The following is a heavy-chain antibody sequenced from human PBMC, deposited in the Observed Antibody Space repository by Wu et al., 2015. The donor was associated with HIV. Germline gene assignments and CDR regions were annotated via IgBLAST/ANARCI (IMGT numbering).Heavy chain of an antibody. D-gene: IGHD6-19*01. Sequence: QVQLAQSGAEVKKPGSSVKISCKASGNTFNAINWLRQAPGQGLEWMGGIIPLFGTTEYAHIFQGRVTITTDESTSTAYMRLSSLTSADTAVYYCATPRSPGFSSAWPTYFDFWGQGTLVTVSS. CDR2: IIPLFGTT. CDR1: GNTFNA. CDR3: ATPRSPGFSSAWPTYFDF. V-gene: IGHV1-69*05. J-gene: IGHJ4*02.